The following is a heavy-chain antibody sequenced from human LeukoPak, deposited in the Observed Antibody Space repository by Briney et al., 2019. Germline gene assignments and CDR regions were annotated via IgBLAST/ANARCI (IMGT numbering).Heavy chain of an antibody. CDR2: IYHSGST. J-gene: IGHJ5*02. V-gene: IGHV4-38-2*02. CDR3: ARAPSNGSGRLLSSAIWFDP. Sequence: PSETLSLTCTVSGYSISSGYYWGWIRQPPGKGLEWIGSIYHSGSTYYNPSLKSRVTISVDTSKNQFSLKLSSVTAADTAVYYCARAPSNGSGRLLSSAIWFDPWGQGTLVTVSS. CDR1: GYSISSGYY. D-gene: IGHD3-10*01.